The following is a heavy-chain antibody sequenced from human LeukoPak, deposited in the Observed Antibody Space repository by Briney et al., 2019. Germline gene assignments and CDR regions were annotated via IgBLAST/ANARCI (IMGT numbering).Heavy chain of an antibody. J-gene: IGHJ4*02. CDR1: GGSISSYY. Sequence: SETLSLTCTVSGGSISSYYWSWIRQPPGKGLEWIGYIYTSGSTNYNPSLKSRVTISVDTSKNQFSLKLSSVTAADTAVYYCARHRAAAALDYWGQGTLVTVS. D-gene: IGHD6-13*01. CDR2: IYTSGST. CDR3: ARHRAAAALDY. V-gene: IGHV4-4*09.